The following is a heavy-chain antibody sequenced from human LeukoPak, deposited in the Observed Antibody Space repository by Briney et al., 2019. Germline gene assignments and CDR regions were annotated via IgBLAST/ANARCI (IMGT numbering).Heavy chain of an antibody. V-gene: IGHV4-30-2*01. CDR3: AIRYSSSWYSDAFDI. Sequence: PSQTLSLTCAVSGGSISSGGYSWSWIRQPPGKGLEWIGYIYHSGSTSYNPSLKSRVTISVGTSKNQFSLKLSSVTAADTAVYYCAIRYSSSWYSDAFDIWGQGTMVTVSS. J-gene: IGHJ3*02. CDR1: GGSISSGGYS. D-gene: IGHD6-13*01. CDR2: IYHSGST.